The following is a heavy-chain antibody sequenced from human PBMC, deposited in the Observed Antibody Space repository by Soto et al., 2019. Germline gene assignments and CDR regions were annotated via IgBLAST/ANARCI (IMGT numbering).Heavy chain of an antibody. Sequence: EVQLVESGGGLVQPGGSLRLSYAASGFTFSSYWMSWVRQAPGKGLEWVANIKQDGSEKYYVDSVKGRFTISRDNAKNSLYLQMNSLRAEDTAVYYCVRDEGETGWAPDYWGQGTLVTVSS. CDR1: GFTFSSYW. D-gene: IGHD3-10*01. CDR2: IKQDGSEK. CDR3: VRDEGETGWAPDY. J-gene: IGHJ4*02. V-gene: IGHV3-7*01.